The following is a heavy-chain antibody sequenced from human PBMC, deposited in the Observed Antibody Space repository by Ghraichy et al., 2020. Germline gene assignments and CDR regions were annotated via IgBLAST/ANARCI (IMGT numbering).Heavy chain of an antibody. D-gene: IGHD2-15*01. J-gene: IGHJ4*02. V-gene: IGHV3-30-3*01. CDR3: ARDLPLALIGYCSGGSCYSAFDY. Sequence: LSLTCAASGFTFSSYAMHWVRQAPGKGLEWVAVISYDGSNKYYADSVKGRFTISRDNSKNTLYLQMNSLRAEDTAVYYCARDLPLALIGYCSGGSCYSAFDYWGQGTLVTVSS. CDR2: ISYDGSNK. CDR1: GFTFSSYA.